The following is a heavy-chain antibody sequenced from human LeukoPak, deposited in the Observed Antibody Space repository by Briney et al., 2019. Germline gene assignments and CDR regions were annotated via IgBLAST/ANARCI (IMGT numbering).Heavy chain of an antibody. CDR3: TRAGYYDILTGYYKEGNHFDF. CDR2: IRSKAYGETT. V-gene: IGHV3-49*04. Sequence: GGSQRLSCTTSGFTFGDYAMSWVRQAPGKGLEWVGFIRSKAYGETTDYAASVKGRFIISRDDSKRIVFLQMNSLKTEDTAVYYCTRAGYYDILTGYYKEGNHFDFWGQGTLVTVSS. J-gene: IGHJ4*02. CDR1: GFTFGDYA. D-gene: IGHD3-9*01.